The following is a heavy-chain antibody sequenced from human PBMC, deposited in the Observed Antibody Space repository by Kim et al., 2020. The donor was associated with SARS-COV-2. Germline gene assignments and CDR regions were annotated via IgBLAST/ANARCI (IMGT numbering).Heavy chain of an antibody. CDR1: GGSISSGSYY. CDR3: ARASQGGWLSFSVAFDI. CDR2: IYTGGST. D-gene: IGHD6-19*01. V-gene: IGHV4-61*02. J-gene: IGHJ3*02. Sequence: SETLSLTCTVSGGSISSGSYYWSWIRQPAGKGLEWIGRIYTGGSTNYNPSLKSRVTISVDTSYNQFSRKLSPVTAADTAVYYSARASQGGWLSFSVAFDIWGQGTMVTVSS.